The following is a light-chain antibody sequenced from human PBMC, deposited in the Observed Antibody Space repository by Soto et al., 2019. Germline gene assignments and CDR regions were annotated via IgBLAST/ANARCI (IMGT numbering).Light chain of an antibody. V-gene: IGKV1-39*01. CDR1: QRISGW. Sequence: DIQMTQSPSTLSASVGDTVTITCRASQRISGWLAWHQQKPGKAPKLLIYAASNLQSGVPSRFSGSGSGTDFTLTISSLQPEDFATYFSQQSYSTPPWTFGQGTKVDIK. CDR3: QQSYSTPPWT. J-gene: IGKJ1*01. CDR2: AAS.